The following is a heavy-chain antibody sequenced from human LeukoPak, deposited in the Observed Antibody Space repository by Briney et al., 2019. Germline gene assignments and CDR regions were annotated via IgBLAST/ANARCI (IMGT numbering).Heavy chain of an antibody. V-gene: IGHV1-2*02. CDR2: SNPNSGGT. CDR1: GYTFTGYY. J-gene: IGHJ3*01. CDR3: AREVGGSSSWSDDAFDL. Sequence: ASVKVSCKASGYTFTGYYMHWVRQAPGQGLEWMGGSNPNSGGTNYAQKFQGRVTMTRDTSISTAYLELSRLRSDDTAVYYCAREVGGSSSWSDDAFDLWGQGTMVTVSS. D-gene: IGHD6-13*01.